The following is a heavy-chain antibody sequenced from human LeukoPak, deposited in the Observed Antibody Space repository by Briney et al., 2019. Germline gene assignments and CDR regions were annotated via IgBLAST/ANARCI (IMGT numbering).Heavy chain of an antibody. CDR1: GYTFTSYD. CDR3: AREAAMVNCFDY. D-gene: IGHD5-18*01. V-gene: IGHV1-2*02. J-gene: IGHJ4*02. CDR2: INPNSGGT. Sequence: ASVKVSCKASGYTFTSYDINWVRQAPGQGLEWMGWINPNSGGTNYAQKFQGRVTMTRDTSISTAYMELSRLRSDDTAVYYCAREAAMVNCFDYWGQGTLVTVSS.